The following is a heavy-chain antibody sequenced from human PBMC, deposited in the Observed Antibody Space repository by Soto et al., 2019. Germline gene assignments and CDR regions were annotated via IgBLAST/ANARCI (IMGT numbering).Heavy chain of an antibody. V-gene: IGHV4-4*07. CDR3: AXCREGQLVHVPCWAFDI. Sequence: PSETLSLTCTVSGGSISSYYWSWIRQPAGKGLEWIGRIYTSGSTNYNPSLKSRVTMSVDTSKNQFSLKLSSVTAADTAVYYCAXCREGQLVHVPCWAFDIWGQGTMVTVSS. D-gene: IGHD6-6*01. CDR2: IYTSGST. CDR1: GGSISSYY. J-gene: IGHJ3*02.